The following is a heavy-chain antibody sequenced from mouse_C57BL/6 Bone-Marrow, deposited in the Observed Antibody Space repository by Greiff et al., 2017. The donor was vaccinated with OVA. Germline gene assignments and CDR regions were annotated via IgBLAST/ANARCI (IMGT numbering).Heavy chain of an antibody. D-gene: IGHD2-1*01. V-gene: IGHV1-50*01. CDR3: ARERVYGNYVDY. CDR2: IDPSDSST. Sequence: VQLQQPGAELVKPGASVKLSCKASGYTFTSYWMQWVKQRPGQGLEWIGEIDPSDSSTNYNQKFKGKATLTVDTSSSTAYMQLSSLTSEDSAVYYCARERVYGNYVDYWGQGTTLTVSS. CDR1: GYTFTSYW. J-gene: IGHJ2*01.